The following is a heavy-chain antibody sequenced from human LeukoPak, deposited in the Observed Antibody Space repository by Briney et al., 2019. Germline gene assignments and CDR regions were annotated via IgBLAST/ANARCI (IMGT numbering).Heavy chain of an antibody. J-gene: IGHJ3*02. CDR3: TRDLVTVTKGFDI. Sequence: PSETLSLTCAVSDDSFSSHYWTWIRQPPGKGLEWIGYISYIGSTNYNPSLKSRVTISIDTSRNQFSLRLSSVTAADTAVYYCTRDLVTVTKGFDIWGQGTMVSVSS. D-gene: IGHD4-17*01. CDR2: ISYIGST. V-gene: IGHV4-59*11. CDR1: DDSFSSHY.